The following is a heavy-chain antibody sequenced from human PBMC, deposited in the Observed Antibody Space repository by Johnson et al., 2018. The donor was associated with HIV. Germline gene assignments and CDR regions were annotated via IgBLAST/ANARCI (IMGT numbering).Heavy chain of an antibody. V-gene: IGHV3-13*01. CDR2: IGTAGDT. CDR1: GFTFSSYD. Sequence: VQLVESGGGVVRPGGSLRLSCAASGFTFSSYDMHWVRQATGKGLEWVSAIGTAGDTYYPGSVKGRFTISRENAKNSLYLQMNSLRAGDTAVYYCARGYYYDSSGYPDAFDIWGQGTMVTVSS. CDR3: ARGYYYDSSGYPDAFDI. D-gene: IGHD3-22*01. J-gene: IGHJ3*02.